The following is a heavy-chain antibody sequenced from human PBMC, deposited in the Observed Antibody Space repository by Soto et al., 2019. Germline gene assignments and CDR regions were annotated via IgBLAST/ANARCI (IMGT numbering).Heavy chain of an antibody. CDR1: GGTFSSYA. Sequence: ASVKVSCKASGGTFSSYAISWVRQAPGQGLEWMGGIIPIFGTANYAQKFQGRVTITADESTSTAYMELSSLRSEDTAVYYCARSGKIFGVVPGALYGMDVWGQGTTVTVSS. D-gene: IGHD3-3*01. J-gene: IGHJ6*02. CDR3: ARSGKIFGVVPGALYGMDV. CDR2: IIPIFGTA. V-gene: IGHV1-69*13.